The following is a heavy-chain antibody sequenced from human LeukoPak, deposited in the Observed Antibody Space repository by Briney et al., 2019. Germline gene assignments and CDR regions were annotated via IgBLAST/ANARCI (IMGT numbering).Heavy chain of an antibody. CDR2: ISGSGAST. V-gene: IGHV3-23*01. Sequence: GGSLRLSCAASAFTFSTYGMSWVRQAPGKGLEWVSSISGSGASTYYADSVKGRFTISRDNSKNTLYLQMNSLRAEDTAVYYCANLHYDILTGYIYYLDYWGQGTLVTVSS. D-gene: IGHD3-9*01. CDR1: AFTFSTYG. J-gene: IGHJ4*02. CDR3: ANLHYDILTGYIYYLDY.